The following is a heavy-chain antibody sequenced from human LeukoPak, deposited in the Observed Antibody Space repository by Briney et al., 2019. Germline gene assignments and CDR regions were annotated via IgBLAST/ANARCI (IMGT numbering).Heavy chain of an antibody. Sequence: SETLSLTCIVSAYSISSGYYWGWIRQPPGKGLEWIGSIYHSGSTSYNPSHKSRVTISVDKSKNQFSLKLSSVTAADTAVYYCARGNYDVLTGYQLNWFDPWGQGTLVTVSS. CDR1: AYSISSGYY. CDR3: ARGNYDVLTGYQLNWFDP. J-gene: IGHJ5*02. V-gene: IGHV4-38-2*02. D-gene: IGHD3-9*01. CDR2: IYHSGST.